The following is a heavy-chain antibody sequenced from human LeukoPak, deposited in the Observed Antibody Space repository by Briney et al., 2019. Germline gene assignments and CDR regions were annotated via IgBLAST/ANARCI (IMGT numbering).Heavy chain of an antibody. D-gene: IGHD3-10*01. CDR2: TYYSGST. CDR3: ARHNARLRGWIGEVDF. CDR1: GGSINNYY. Sequence: SGTLSLTCSVSGGSINNYYWSWIRQPPGKGLEWIAYTYYSGSTNYNPSLKSRVTISVDTSKNQFSLMLSSVTAADTAVYYCARHNARLRGWIGEVDFWGQGALVTVSS. V-gene: IGHV4-59*08. J-gene: IGHJ4*02.